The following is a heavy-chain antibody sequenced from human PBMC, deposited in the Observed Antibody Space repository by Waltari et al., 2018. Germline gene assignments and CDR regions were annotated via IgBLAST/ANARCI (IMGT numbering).Heavy chain of an antibody. V-gene: IGHV1-8*01. CDR2: MNPRSGNI. CDR3: AAEKWERQGGYYYFGMDV. CDR1: GDTVTNSD. J-gene: IGHJ6*02. Sequence: QVQLVQSGAEVKKPGASVKVSCKASGDTVTNSDVTWVRQAPGQGLEWMGWMNPRSGNIGYAQKFLGRVTTTMDISINPAYMELSRLTSEDTAVYYCAAEKWERQGGYYYFGMDVWGQGTTVTVSS. D-gene: IGHD1-26*01.